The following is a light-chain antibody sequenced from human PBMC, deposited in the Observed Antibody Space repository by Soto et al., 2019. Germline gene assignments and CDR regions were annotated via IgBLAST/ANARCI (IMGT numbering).Light chain of an antibody. Sequence: IAITQSPAPLSVSPGERAPLSCRASQSVRSKLAWYQQKPGQAPRLRIDGASTRATGIPARGSGSGSGTECTLTISSLQSEDVAVYYCQQYNNWPRTFGQGTKVDI. CDR3: QQYNNWPRT. V-gene: IGKV3-15*01. CDR1: QSVRSK. CDR2: GAS. J-gene: IGKJ1*01.